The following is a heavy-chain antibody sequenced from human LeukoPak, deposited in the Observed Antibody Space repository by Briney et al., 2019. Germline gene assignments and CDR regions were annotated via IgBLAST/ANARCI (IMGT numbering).Heavy chain of an antibody. J-gene: IGHJ5*02. V-gene: IGHV3-30*18. CDR1: GFTFSSYG. CDR2: ISYDGSNK. Sequence: PGGSLRLSCAASGFTFSSYGMHWVRQAPGKGLEWVAVISYDGSNKYYADSVKGRFTISRDNSKNTLYLQMNSLRAEDTAVYYCAKDDSGSGWLNWFDPWGQGTLVTVSS. CDR3: AKDDSGSGWLNWFDP. D-gene: IGHD6-19*01.